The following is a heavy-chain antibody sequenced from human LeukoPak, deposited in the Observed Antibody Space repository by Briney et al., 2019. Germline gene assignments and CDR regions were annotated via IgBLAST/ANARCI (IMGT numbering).Heavy chain of an antibody. CDR1: GXXFXSHS. V-gene: IGHV3-48*01. CDR3: ARNKRASQAYFDY. J-gene: IGHJ4*02. Sequence: PGGSLRLSCAAXGXXFXSHSMNWVRQAPGRGLEWVSFISDSGSPIYYADSVKGRFTISRDNAENSLSLQMNSLRAEDSAVYYCARNKRASQAYFDYWGQGVVVTVSS. CDR2: ISDSGSPI.